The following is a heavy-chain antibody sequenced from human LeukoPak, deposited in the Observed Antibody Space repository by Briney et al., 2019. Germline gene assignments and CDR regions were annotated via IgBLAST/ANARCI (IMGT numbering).Heavy chain of an antibody. CDR1: GGSISSSSYY. CDR3: ARQVSMYSSSWAANYYYYYMDV. J-gene: IGHJ6*03. D-gene: IGHD6-13*01. CDR2: IYYSGST. V-gene: IGHV4-39*01. Sequence: SETLSLTCTASGGSISSSSYYWGWIRQPPGKGLEWIGSIYYSGSTYYNPSLKSRVTISVDTSKNQFSLKLSSVTAADTAVYYCARQVSMYSSSWAANYYYYYMDVWGKGTTVTISS.